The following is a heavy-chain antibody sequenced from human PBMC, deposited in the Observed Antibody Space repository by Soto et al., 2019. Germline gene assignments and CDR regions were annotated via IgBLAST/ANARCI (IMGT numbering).Heavy chain of an antibody. Sequence: PGGSLRLSCTASGFTFYNTWMSWVRQAPGKGLEWVGRVKSKTDGGATDYTAPVKGRFTISRDDSQNTLYLQMNRLQTDDTAVYYCTTDRRSGYDPLFDFWGQGTLVTVSS. J-gene: IGHJ4*02. CDR2: VKSKTDGGAT. D-gene: IGHD5-12*01. CDR3: TTDRRSGYDPLFDF. V-gene: IGHV3-15*01. CDR1: GFTFYNTW.